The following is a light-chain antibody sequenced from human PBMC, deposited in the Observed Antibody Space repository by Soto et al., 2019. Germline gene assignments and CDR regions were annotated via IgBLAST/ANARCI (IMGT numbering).Light chain of an antibody. CDR1: RSVNSNY. J-gene: IGKJ1*01. Sequence: EIVLTQSPCTPSLSPGETATLSCRASRSVNSNYLAWYQQRPGQAPRLLINRASNRATGIPDRFTGSGSGTDFTLTINRLEPADFAVYYCQHYGSSPRTFGQGTKVDIK. CDR3: QHYGSSPRT. V-gene: IGKV3-20*01. CDR2: RAS.